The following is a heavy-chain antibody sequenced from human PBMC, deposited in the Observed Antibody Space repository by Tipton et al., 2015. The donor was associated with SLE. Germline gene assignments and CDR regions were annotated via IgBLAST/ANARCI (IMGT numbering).Heavy chain of an antibody. CDR1: GGSFSGYY. D-gene: IGHD6-13*01. Sequence: LRLSCAVYGGSFSGYYWSWIRQPPGKGLEWIGGINHSGSTNYNPSLKSRVTISVDTSKNQFSLKLSSVTAADTAVYYCARVLEQQLVVGYHWYFDLWGRGTLVTVSS. V-gene: IGHV4-34*01. CDR3: ARVLEQQLVVGYHWYFDL. CDR2: INHSGST. J-gene: IGHJ2*01.